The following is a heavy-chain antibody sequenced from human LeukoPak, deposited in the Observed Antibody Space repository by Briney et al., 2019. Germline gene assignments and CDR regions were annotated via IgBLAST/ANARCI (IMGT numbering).Heavy chain of an antibody. D-gene: IGHD1-26*01. V-gene: IGHV4-34*01. CDR3: ARTGGGDYWTYNWFDP. CDR2: INNSAST. Sequence: SETLSLTCAVYGGSFSGYYWSWIRQPPGQGREWVGEINNSASTNYNPSLKSRVTISVDTSKKQFSLKLSSVTAAETAVYYCARTGGGDYWTYNWFDPWGQGTLVTVSS. CDR1: GGSFSGYY. J-gene: IGHJ5*02.